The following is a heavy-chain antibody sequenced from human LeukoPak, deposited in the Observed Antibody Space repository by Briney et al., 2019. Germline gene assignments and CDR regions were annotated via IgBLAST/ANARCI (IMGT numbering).Heavy chain of an antibody. CDR1: GFTFSSYA. J-gene: IGHJ4*02. Sequence: GRSLRLSCAASGFTFSSYAMHWVRQAPGKGLEWVAVISYDGSNKYYADSVKGRFTISRDNSKNTLYLQMNSLRAEDTAVYYCAKAAVYSKRWTPFDDWGRGTLVTVSS. D-gene: IGHD1-26*01. V-gene: IGHV3-30-3*01. CDR2: ISYDGSNK. CDR3: AKAAVYSKRWTPFDD.